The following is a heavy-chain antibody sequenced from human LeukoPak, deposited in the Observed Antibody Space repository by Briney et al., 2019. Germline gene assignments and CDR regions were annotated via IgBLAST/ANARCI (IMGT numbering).Heavy chain of an antibody. V-gene: IGHV4-59*01. CDR1: GGSISSYY. CDR3: ARDQLGYCSSTSCYPYYYGMDV. D-gene: IGHD2-2*01. J-gene: IGHJ6*02. CDR2: IYYSGST. Sequence: NPSETLSLTCTVSGGSISSYYWSWIRQPPGKGLEWIGYIYYSGSTNYNPSLKSRVTISVDTSKNQFSLKLSSVTAADTAVYYCARDQLGYCSSTSCYPYYYGMDVWGQGTTVTVSS.